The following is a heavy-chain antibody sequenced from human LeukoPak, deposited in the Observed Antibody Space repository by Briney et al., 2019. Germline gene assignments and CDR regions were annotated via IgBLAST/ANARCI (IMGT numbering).Heavy chain of an antibody. CDR3: AKSNTWERTVDAFDI. J-gene: IGHJ3*02. V-gene: IGHV3-9*03. CDR1: GLTFDDYA. CDR2: IRWNSGSI. D-gene: IGHD1-1*01. Sequence: GRSLRLSCAASGLTFDDYAMQWVRQAPGKGLEWVSGIRWNSGSIGYADCVKGRFTISRDNANNSLYLQMNSLRAEDMALYYCAKSNTWERTVDAFDIWGQGTMVTVSS.